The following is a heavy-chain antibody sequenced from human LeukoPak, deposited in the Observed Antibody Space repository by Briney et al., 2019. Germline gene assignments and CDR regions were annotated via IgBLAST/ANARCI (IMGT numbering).Heavy chain of an antibody. V-gene: IGHV3-7*01. Sequence: GGSLRLSCAASGFTFSSYLMGWVRQAPGKRLEWVANIKPDESEKYYFYSVRGRFTVSRDNAKNSLYLQMSSLTADDTAVYYCARVRTASTTYGMDVWGQGTTVTVSS. CDR3: ARVRTASTTYGMDV. J-gene: IGHJ6*02. CDR1: GFTFSSYL. D-gene: IGHD1/OR15-1a*01. CDR2: IKPDESEK.